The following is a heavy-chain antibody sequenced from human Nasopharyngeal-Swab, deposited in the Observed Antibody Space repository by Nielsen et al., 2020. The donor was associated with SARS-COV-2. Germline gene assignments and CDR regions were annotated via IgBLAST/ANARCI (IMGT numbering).Heavy chain of an antibody. D-gene: IGHD3-10*01. J-gene: IGHJ6*02. Sequence: SETLSLTCTVSGGSISSGGYYWSWIRQHPGKGLEWIGYIYYSGSTYYNPSLKSRVTISVDTSKNQFSLKLSSVTAADTAVYYCARDTHSGSGSYFPYYYYGMDVWVQGTTVTVSS. CDR3: ARDTHSGSGSYFPYYYYGMDV. CDR1: GGSISSGGYY. CDR2: IYYSGST. V-gene: IGHV4-61*08.